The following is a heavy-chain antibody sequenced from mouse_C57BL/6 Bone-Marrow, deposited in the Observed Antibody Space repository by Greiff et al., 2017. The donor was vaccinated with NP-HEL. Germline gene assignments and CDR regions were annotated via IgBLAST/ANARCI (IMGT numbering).Heavy chain of an antibody. Sequence: QVQLKQPGAELVKPGASVKLSCKASGYTFTSYWMHWVKQRPGQGLEWIGMIHPNSGSTTYNEKFKSKATLTVDKSSSTAYMQLSSLTSEDSAVYYCARCLYYYGSSADWYFDVWGTGTTVTVSS. J-gene: IGHJ1*03. CDR1: GYTFTSYW. CDR3: ARCLYYYGSSADWYFDV. D-gene: IGHD1-1*01. CDR2: IHPNSGST. V-gene: IGHV1-64*01.